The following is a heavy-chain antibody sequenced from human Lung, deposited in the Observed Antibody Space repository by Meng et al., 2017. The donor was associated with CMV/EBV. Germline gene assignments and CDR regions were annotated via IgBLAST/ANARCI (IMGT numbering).Heavy chain of an antibody. V-gene: IGHV1-2*02. CDR3: ARGPIIMIEVAPYGMDV. CDR1: GYTFSGYY. D-gene: IGHD3-22*01. CDR2: INPNSGDT. Sequence: ASXXVSXKASGYTFSGYYMHWVRQAPGQGLEWMGWINPNSGDTNYPQKFQGRVTMTMDTSISTAHMELSRLRSDDTAMYYCARGPIIMIEVAPYGMDVWGRGTXVT. J-gene: IGHJ6*02.